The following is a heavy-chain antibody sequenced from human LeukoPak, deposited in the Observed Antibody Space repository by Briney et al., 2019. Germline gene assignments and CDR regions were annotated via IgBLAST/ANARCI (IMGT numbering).Heavy chain of an antibody. CDR2: IIPIFGTA. CDR1: GGTFSSYA. D-gene: IGHD1-7*01. V-gene: IGHV1-69*06. Sequence: SVKVSCKASGGTFSSYAISWVRQTPGQGLEWMGGIIPIFGTANYAQKFQGRVTITADKSTSTAYMELSSLRSEDTAVYYCARDGPVTGTYYFDYWGQGTLVTVSS. CDR3: ARDGPVTGTYYFDY. J-gene: IGHJ4*02.